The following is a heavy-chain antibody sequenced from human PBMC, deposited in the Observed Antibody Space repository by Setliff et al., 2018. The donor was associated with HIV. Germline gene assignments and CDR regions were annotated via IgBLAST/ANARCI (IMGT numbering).Heavy chain of an antibody. J-gene: IGHJ3*02. V-gene: IGHV4-4*07. CDR2: IYTSGNT. CDR3: ARPRRSHLVGGFDI. CDR1: GGSISSYY. D-gene: IGHD2-15*01. Sequence: SETLSLTCTVSGGSISSYYWSWIRQPAGKGLEWIGRIYTSGNTNYNPSLKSLKSRVTMSVDTSKNQFSLKLSSVTAADTAVYYCARPRRSHLVGGFDIWGQGTVVTVSS.